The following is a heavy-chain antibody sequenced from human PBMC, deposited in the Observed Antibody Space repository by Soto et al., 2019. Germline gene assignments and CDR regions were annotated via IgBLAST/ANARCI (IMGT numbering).Heavy chain of an antibody. CDR3: ATEYYDDRRGYYPI. V-gene: IGHV3-30*03. D-gene: IGHD3-22*01. Sequence: GGSLRLSCAASGFTFSSYGMHWVRQAPGKGLEWVAVISDDGSNKYYADSVKGRFTISRDNSKNTLYLQMNSLRAEDTAVYYCATEYYDDRRGYYPIWGQGTLVTVSS. J-gene: IGHJ4*02. CDR2: ISDDGSNK. CDR1: GFTFSSYG.